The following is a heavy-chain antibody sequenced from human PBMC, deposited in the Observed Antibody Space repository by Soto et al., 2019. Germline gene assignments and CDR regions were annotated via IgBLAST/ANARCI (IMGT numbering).Heavy chain of an antibody. Sequence: EVQLVKSGGGLVQPGGSLRLSCAGSALTASKNYMSWVRQPPGKGLEWVAVIYSGGTTYYADSVKDRFSISRDNSKSTLYLQMDNLRAGDTAVYYCARGGSGTDWDYYAMDVWGQGTMVTVSS. CDR1: ALTASKNY. D-gene: IGHD3-10*01. CDR2: IYSGGTT. V-gene: IGHV3-66*01. CDR3: ARGGSGTDWDYYAMDV. J-gene: IGHJ6*02.